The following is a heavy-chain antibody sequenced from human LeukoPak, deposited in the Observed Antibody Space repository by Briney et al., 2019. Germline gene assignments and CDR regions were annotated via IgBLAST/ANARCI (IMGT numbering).Heavy chain of an antibody. CDR3: ARQTGYSSGWYLQH. J-gene: IGHJ1*01. CDR1: GFTFSSYG. D-gene: IGHD6-19*01. CDR2: IWYDGSNK. Sequence: GGSLRLSCAASGFTFSSYGMHWVRQAPGKGLEWEAVIWYDGSNKYYADSVKGRFTISRDNSKNTLYLQMNSLRAEDTAVYYCARQTGYSSGWYLQHWGQGTLVTVSS. V-gene: IGHV3-33*01.